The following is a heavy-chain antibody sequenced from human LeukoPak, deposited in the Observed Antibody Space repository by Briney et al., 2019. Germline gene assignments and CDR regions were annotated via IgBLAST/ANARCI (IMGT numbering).Heavy chain of an antibody. D-gene: IGHD5-24*01. CDR1: GFTFSSYA. Sequence: PGRSLRLSCAASGFTFSSYAMHWVRQAPGKGLEWVAVISYDGSNKYYADSVKGRFTISRDNSKNTLYLKMNSLRAEDRVVYYCARVGCLQSLYYGMDVWGQGTTVTVSS. J-gene: IGHJ6*02. V-gene: IGHV3-30-3*01. CDR3: ARVGCLQSLYYGMDV. CDR2: ISYDGSNK.